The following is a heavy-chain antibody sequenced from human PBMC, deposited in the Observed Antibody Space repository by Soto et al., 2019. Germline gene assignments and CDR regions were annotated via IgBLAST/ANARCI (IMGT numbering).Heavy chain of an antibody. CDR1: GYTFTSYD. J-gene: IGHJ6*02. D-gene: IGHD3-3*01. CDR3: ARERTTRSMDV. CDR2: MNPNSGNT. V-gene: IGHV1-8*01. Sequence: QVQLVQSGAEVKKPGASVKVSCKASGYTFTSYDINWVRQATGQGLEWMGWMNPNSGNTDYAQKFQGSVNLTRNTSMRTDYMELSSLRSEDTAVYYCARERTTRSMDVWGQGSTVTVSS.